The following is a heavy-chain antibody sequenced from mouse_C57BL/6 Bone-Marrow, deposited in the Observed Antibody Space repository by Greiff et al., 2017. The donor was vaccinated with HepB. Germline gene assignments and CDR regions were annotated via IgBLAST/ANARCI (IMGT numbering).Heavy chain of an antibody. V-gene: IGHV10-1*01. CDR1: GFSFNTYA. CDR2: IRSKSNNYAT. J-gene: IGHJ3*01. D-gene: IGHD1-1*01. CDR3: VRHNGSWFAY. Sequence: EVQRVESGGGLVQPKGSLKLSCAASGFSFNTYAMNWVRQAPGKGLEWVARIRSKSNNYATYYADSVKDRFTISRDDSESMLYLQMNNLKTEDTAMYYCVRHNGSWFAYWGQGTLVTVSA.